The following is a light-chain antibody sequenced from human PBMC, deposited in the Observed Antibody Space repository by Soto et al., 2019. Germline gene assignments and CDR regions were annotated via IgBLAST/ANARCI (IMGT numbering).Light chain of an antibody. J-gene: IGKJ5*01. CDR2: LAS. V-gene: IGKV1-39*01. CDR3: KHSYNTPIT. CDR1: RIIDTD. Sequence: DIQMTQSRSYLSASVGDRVTINCRASRIIDTDVDWSQHNPGKAPDLLIYLASTLQVGVPSRFSGSGSGTDFTLTISGLQPEDFATYYCKHSYNTPITFGQGTRLDIK.